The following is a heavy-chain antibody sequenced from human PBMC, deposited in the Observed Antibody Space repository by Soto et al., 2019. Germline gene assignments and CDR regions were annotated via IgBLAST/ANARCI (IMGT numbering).Heavy chain of an antibody. CDR2: IILIFGTA. V-gene: IGHV1-69*06. CDR3: ARDFSGSYYTVHYYGMDV. CDR1: GGTFSSYA. D-gene: IGHD1-26*01. Sequence: SVKVSCKASGGTFSSYAISWVRQAPGQGLEWMGGIILIFGTANYAQKFQGRVTITADKSTSTAYMELSSLRSEDTAVYYCARDFSGSYYTVHYYGMDVWGQGTTVTVSS. J-gene: IGHJ6*02.